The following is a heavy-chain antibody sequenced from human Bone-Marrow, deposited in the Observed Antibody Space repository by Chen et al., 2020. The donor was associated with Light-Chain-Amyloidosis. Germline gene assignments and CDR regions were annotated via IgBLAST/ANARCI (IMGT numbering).Heavy chain of an antibody. CDR3: ARFTYPQH. CDR2: ISSRSSYI. Sequence: EVRVMESGGGLVKPGGSLRLSCATSGFTFSDYSMNWARQAPGKGLEWVSSISSRSSYIYYADSVKGRFTISRDNAKNSLYLQMNSLRAEDTAVYHCARFTYPQHWGQGTLVTVSS. J-gene: IGHJ1*01. CDR1: GFTFSDYS. D-gene: IGHD3-10*01. V-gene: IGHV3-21*01.